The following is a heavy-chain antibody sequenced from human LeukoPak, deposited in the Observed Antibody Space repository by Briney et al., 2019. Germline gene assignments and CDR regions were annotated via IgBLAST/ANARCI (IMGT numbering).Heavy chain of an antibody. Sequence: SETLSLTCAVSGNSLSSGYYWGRIRQTPGKGLEWIGSIYHSGSTYYNPSLKSRVTISVDTSKNQFSLNLRSVTAADTAVYYCAGQYDSSAYFFYWGQGTLVTVSS. CDR2: IYHSGST. V-gene: IGHV4-38-2*01. CDR1: GNSLSSGYY. D-gene: IGHD3-22*01. J-gene: IGHJ4*02. CDR3: AGQYDSSAYFFY.